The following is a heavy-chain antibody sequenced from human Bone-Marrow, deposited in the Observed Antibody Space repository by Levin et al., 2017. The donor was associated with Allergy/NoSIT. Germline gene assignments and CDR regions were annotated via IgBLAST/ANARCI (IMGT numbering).Heavy chain of an antibody. Sequence: LSQTLSLTCTVSGVSLGSSSYYWGWIRQPPGNGLEWIGSIYNTGKTFYNPSFKSRVTISMDTSKNQFSLKLDLVTAADTDVYYCARDPYYYDNNDYYYVEDKYWGQGTLVTVSS. CDR1: GVSLGSSSYY. D-gene: IGHD3-22*01. J-gene: IGHJ4*02. V-gene: IGHV4-39*07. CDR3: ARDPYYYDNNDYYYVEDKY. CDR2: IYNTGKT.